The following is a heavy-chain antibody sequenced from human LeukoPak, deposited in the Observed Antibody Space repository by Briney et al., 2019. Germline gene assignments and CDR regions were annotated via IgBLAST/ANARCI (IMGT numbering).Heavy chain of an antibody. Sequence: SETLSLTCTVSGGSISSYYWSWIRQPAGKGLEWIGRIYTSGSTNHNPSLKSRVTMSVDTSKNQFSLKLSSVTAADTAVYYCAREYSSSSVGWFDPWGQGTLVTVSS. CDR3: AREYSSSSVGWFDP. J-gene: IGHJ5*02. CDR1: GGSISSYY. CDR2: IYTSGST. D-gene: IGHD6-6*01. V-gene: IGHV4-4*07.